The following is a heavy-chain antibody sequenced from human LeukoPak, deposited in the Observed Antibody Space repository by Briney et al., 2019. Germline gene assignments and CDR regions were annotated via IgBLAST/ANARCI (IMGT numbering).Heavy chain of an antibody. J-gene: IGHJ5*01. CDR2: ISTYNGNT. CDR3: ARDDICSGGSCHSGWFDS. V-gene: IGHV1-18*01. CDR1: GYTFTSYG. Sequence: ASVKVSCKASGYTFTSYGINWVRQAPGQGLEWMGWISTYNGNTNYAQNFQGRVTMTTDTSTSTAYMELRTLRSDDTAVYYCARDDICSGGSCHSGWFDSWSQGTLVTVSS. D-gene: IGHD2-15*01.